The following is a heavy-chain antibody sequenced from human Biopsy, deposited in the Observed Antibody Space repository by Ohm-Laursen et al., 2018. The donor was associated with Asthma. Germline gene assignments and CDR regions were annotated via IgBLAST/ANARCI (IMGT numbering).Heavy chain of an antibody. D-gene: IGHD6-6*01. V-gene: IGHV4-39*02. J-gene: IGHJ2*01. CDR1: GDAMSTSGSY. Sequence: TLSLTCIVSGDAMSTSGSYWGWIRQSPGKGLEWIGGIYFSGRTYYNPSLESRVTISADTSKNHFSLKVTSVTAADTAVYYCARAVSSSSYWCFDLWGRGDLVTVSS. CDR2: IYFSGRT. CDR3: ARAVSSSSYWCFDL.